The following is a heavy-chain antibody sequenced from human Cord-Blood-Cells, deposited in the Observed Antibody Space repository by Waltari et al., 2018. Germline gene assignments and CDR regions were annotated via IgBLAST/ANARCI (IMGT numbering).Heavy chain of an antibody. J-gene: IGHJ2*01. V-gene: IGHV4-59*01. Sequence: QVQLQESGPGLVKPSETLSLTCTVSGGSISSYYWSWIRQPPGKGLEWIGYIYYSGSTNYNPSLKSRVTISVDTSKNQFSLKLSSVTAVDTAVYYCARGRAVPGHWYFDLWGRGTLVTVSS. D-gene: IGHD1-26*01. CDR1: GGSISSYY. CDR3: ARGRAVPGHWYFDL. CDR2: IYYSGST.